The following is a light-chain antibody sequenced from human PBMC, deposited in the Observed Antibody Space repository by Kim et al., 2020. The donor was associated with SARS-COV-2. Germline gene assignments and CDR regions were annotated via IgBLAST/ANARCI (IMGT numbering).Light chain of an antibody. CDR2: DVS. V-gene: IGKV3-11*01. CDR3: QQRSDWPGVT. Sequence: LSPGERATLSCRASQSVSSNLAWYQQKPGQAPRLLIYDVSNRATGIPARFSGSGSGTDFTLTISSLEPEDFAVYYCQQRSDWPGVTFGQGTKLEIK. J-gene: IGKJ2*01. CDR1: QSVSSN.